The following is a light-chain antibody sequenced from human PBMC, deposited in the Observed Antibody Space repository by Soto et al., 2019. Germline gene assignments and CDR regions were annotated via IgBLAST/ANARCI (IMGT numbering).Light chain of an antibody. J-gene: IGKJ1*01. V-gene: IGKV3-15*01. CDR1: QSVDIN. CDR3: QQYRSWPRT. Sequence: EIVLTQSPATLSVSPGERVTLSCRASQSVDINLAWYQQKPGQAPRLLIYGASTRATDMSGTFSGRGSGTEFTLTISNVRPEDFAVYYCQQYRSWPRTFGQGTKVEIK. CDR2: GAS.